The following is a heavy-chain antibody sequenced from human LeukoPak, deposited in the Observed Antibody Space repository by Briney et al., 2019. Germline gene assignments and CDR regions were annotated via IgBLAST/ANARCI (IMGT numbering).Heavy chain of an antibody. J-gene: IGHJ4*02. Sequence: PSETLSLTCTVSGGSMSSYYWSWIRQPPGKGLEWIGYIHYSGTTHYNPSLEGRVTISVDTSKNQFSLKLSSVTAADTAVYHCARGSPAPDYWGKGTLVTVSS. CDR1: GGSMSSYY. V-gene: IGHV4-59*01. D-gene: IGHD1-26*01. CDR2: IHYSGTT. CDR3: ARGSPAPDY.